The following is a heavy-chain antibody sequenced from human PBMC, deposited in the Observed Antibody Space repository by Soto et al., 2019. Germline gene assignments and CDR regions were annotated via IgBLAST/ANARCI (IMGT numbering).Heavy chain of an antibody. CDR2: IWYDGSKK. CDR3: ARDYSRAFDI. CDR1: GFTFSNYD. J-gene: IGHJ3*02. D-gene: IGHD2-21*01. V-gene: IGHV3-33*01. Sequence: QVQLVESGGGVVQPGRSLRLSCATSGFTFSNYDIHWVRHAPGKGLEWVALIWYDGSKKYYADSVKGRFTISRDNSKNTLYMQLNSLRDEDTAVYFCARDYSRAFDIWGQGTMVTVSS.